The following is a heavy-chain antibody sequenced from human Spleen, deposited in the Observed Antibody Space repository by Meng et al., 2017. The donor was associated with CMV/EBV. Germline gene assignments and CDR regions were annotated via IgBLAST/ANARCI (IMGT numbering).Heavy chain of an antibody. J-gene: IGHJ4*02. Sequence: GESLKISCAAPGFTFSTYTMSWVRQAPGKGLEWVSGIYGDGRTYYADFVKGRFTISRDDSKNTVFLQMDSLRAEDSAVYSCASGPFKNWGQGTLVTVSS. CDR2: IYGDGRT. V-gene: IGHV3-53*01. CDR1: GFTFSTYT. CDR3: ASGPFKN.